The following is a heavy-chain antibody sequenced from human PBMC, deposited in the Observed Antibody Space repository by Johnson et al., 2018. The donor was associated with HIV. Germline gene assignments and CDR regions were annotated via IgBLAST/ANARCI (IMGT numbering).Heavy chain of an antibody. V-gene: IGHV3-30*04. CDR2: IWYDGSNK. CDR3: AKDSERGYSYGWCGFDI. D-gene: IGHD5-18*01. CDR1: GFTFNYYP. Sequence: VQLVESGGGVVQPGRSLRLSCIVSGFTFNYYPIHWVRLAPGKGLEWVAVIWYDGSNKYYADSVKGRFTISRDDSKSTLNLQMNSLRAEDTAVYYCAKDSERGYSYGWCGFDIWGQGTMVTVSS. J-gene: IGHJ3*02.